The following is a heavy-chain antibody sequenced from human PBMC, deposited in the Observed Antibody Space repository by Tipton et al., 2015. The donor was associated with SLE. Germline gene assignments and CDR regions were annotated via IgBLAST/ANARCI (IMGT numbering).Heavy chain of an antibody. CDR3: ARGRFYSDSSGYSGGNPLDI. Sequence: SLRLSCAASGFTFSSYWMSWVRQAPGKGLEWVANIKEDGSDKYYVDSVKGRFTISRDNTKNSLYLQMNSLRAEDTAVYYYARGRFYSDSSGYSGGNPLDIWGQGTMVTVSP. CDR1: GFTFSSYW. CDR2: IKEDGSDK. D-gene: IGHD3-22*01. V-gene: IGHV3-7*04. J-gene: IGHJ3*02.